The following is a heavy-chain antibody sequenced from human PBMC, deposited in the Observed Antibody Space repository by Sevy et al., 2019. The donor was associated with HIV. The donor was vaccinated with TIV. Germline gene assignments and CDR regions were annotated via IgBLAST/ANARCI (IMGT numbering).Heavy chain of an antibody. CDR2: IYHSGNT. D-gene: IGHD4-17*01. J-gene: IGHJ3*02. CDR3: ARDGGTLTTHGAFDI. CDR1: GGSISSDSYS. Sequence: TLSLTCTVSGGSISSDSYSWNWIRQPPEKGLEWIGHIYHSGNTYYNPSLKSRLTISVDRSKNQFSLKLSSVTAADTAMYYCARDGGTLTTHGAFDIWGQGTMVTVSS. V-gene: IGHV4-30-2*01.